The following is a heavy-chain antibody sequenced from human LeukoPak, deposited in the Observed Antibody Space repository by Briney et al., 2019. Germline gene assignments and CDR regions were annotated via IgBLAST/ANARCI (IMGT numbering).Heavy chain of an antibody. D-gene: IGHD6-13*01. CDR2: INWNGGSK. Sequence: GGSLRLSCAASGITIDNNGMSWVRQAPGKGLEWVSYINWNGGSKGYEDSVWGRFTISRDNAKTSLYLQMNSLRVEATALYFSARKSCSSWLAYFDYWGQGTLVTVSS. CDR3: ARKSCSSWLAYFDY. V-gene: IGHV3-20*04. J-gene: IGHJ4*02. CDR1: GITIDNNG.